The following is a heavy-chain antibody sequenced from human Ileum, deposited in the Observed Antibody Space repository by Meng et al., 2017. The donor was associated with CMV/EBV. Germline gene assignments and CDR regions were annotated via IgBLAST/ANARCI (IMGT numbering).Heavy chain of an antibody. CDR1: GFTLSTYA. V-gene: IGHV3-23*03. CDR3: AKGSSRGYPASWPDKVPIDC. CDR2: IYSGDSST. J-gene: IGHJ4*02. Sequence: GESLKISCAASGFTLSTYAMNWVRQAPGKGLEWVSVIYSGDSSTYYADSVKGRFTISRDNSKNTLYLQMNSLRFEDTAIYYCAKGSSRGYPASWPDKVPIDCWGRGTLVTVSS. D-gene: IGHD3-22*01.